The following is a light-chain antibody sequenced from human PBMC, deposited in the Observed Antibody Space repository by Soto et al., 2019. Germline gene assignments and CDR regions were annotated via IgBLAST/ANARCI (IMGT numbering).Light chain of an antibody. Sequence: EIVMTQSPATLSVSPGERATLSCRASQSISTTLAWYQHKPGQAPRLLISGASTRATGIPARFSGSGSGTEFTLTISSLQSEDFAVYYCQQYSKWPPVTFGQGTKVEIK. J-gene: IGKJ1*01. V-gene: IGKV3-15*01. CDR2: GAS. CDR1: QSISTT. CDR3: QQYSKWPPVT.